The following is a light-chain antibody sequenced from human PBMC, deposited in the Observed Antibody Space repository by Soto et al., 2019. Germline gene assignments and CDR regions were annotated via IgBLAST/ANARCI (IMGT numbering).Light chain of an antibody. CDR2: TAS. J-gene: IGKJ1*01. V-gene: IGKV1-5*03. Sequence: DIQMTQSPSTLSGSVGDSDIITCRASQSIGSWLAWYQQQPGKVPKFXIYTASTLQSGVPSRFSGSGAGAEFTLTISSLQPEDFATYYCQQYNTYPWTFGQGTKVDIK. CDR3: QQYNTYPWT. CDR1: QSIGSW.